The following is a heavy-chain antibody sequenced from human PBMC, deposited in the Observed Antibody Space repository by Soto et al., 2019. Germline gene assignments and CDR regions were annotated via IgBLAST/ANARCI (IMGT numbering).Heavy chain of an antibody. CDR3: ARVSRGAFDI. Sequence: QVQLVQSGAEVKKPGASVKVSCKASGYTFTSYFIHWVRQAPGQGLEWMGVFDPSGVATNSAQKFQGRLTITRDTSTSTVYMDLTSIGSDDTALYYCARVSRGAFDIWGQGTLVTVSS. J-gene: IGHJ3*02. CDR2: FDPSGVAT. V-gene: IGHV1-46*01. CDR1: GYTFTSYF.